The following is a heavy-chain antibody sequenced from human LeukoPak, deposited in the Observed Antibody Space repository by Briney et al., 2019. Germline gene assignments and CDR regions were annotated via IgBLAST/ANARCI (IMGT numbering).Heavy chain of an antibody. D-gene: IGHD5-18*01. J-gene: IGHJ4*02. CDR3: ATDPLGGYSLAF. V-gene: IGHV1-18*01. CDR2: ISAYNGNT. Sequence: ASVKVSCKASGYTFTSYGISWVRQAPGQGLEWMGWISAYNGNTNYAQKFQGRVTMTEDTSTDTAYMELSSLRSEDTAVYYCATDPLGGYSLAFWGQGTLVTVSS. CDR1: GYTFTSYG.